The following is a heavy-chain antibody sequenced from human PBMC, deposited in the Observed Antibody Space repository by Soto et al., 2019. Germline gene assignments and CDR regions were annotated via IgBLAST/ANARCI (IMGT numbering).Heavy chain of an antibody. V-gene: IGHV4-4*02. CDR2: IYHSGST. Sequence: QVQLQESGPGLVKPSGTLSLTCAVSGGSISSSNWWSWVRQPPGKGLEWIGEIYHSGSTNYNQSPXXRXDISIDKAKNQFSLKRSSVTGAATAVYSCARVVGAYSYGMAGWGRGTTVTVSS. D-gene: IGHD2-2*01. CDR3: ARVVGAYSYGMAG. CDR1: GGSISSSNW. J-gene: IGHJ6*02.